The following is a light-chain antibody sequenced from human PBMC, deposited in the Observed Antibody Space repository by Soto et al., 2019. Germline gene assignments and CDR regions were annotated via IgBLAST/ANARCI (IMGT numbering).Light chain of an antibody. CDR2: DVN. Sequence: QSVLTQPRSVSGSPGQSVTISCTGSSSDVGAYNYVSWHQHNTGKAPKLLIYDVNKRPSGVPDRFSCSKFSYTASLTISGQKGDEEATYCGCSYAGSCDYVFGAGTKLTVL. J-gene: IGLJ1*01. V-gene: IGLV2-11*01. CDR1: SSDVGAYNY. CDR3: CSYAGSCDYV.